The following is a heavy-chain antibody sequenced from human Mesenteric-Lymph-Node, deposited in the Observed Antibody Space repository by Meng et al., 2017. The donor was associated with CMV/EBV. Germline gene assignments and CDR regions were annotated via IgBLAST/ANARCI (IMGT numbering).Heavy chain of an antibody. Sequence: GSLRLSCTVSGGSISSSSYYWGWIRQPPGKGLEWIGSIYYSGSTYYNPSLKSRVTISVDTSKNQFSLKLSSVTAADTAVYYCAAIDSTYYYDSSGYWYFDLWGRGTLVTVSS. J-gene: IGHJ2*01. CDR2: IYYSGST. CDR3: AAIDSTYYYDSSGYWYFDL. CDR1: GGSISSSSYY. V-gene: IGHV4-39*01. D-gene: IGHD3-22*01.